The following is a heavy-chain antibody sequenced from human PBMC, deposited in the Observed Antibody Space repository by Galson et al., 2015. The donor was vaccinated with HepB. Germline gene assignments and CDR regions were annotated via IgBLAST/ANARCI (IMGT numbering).Heavy chain of an antibody. D-gene: IGHD3-22*01. Sequence: SVKVSCKASGGTFSSYAISWERQAPGQGLEWMGGIIPIFGTANYAQKFQGRVTITADESTSTAYMELSSLRSEDTAVYYCAGDSSGYYCVGDYWGQGTLVTVSS. J-gene: IGHJ4*02. V-gene: IGHV1-69*13. CDR2: IIPIFGTA. CDR1: GGTFSSYA. CDR3: AGDSSGYYCVGDY.